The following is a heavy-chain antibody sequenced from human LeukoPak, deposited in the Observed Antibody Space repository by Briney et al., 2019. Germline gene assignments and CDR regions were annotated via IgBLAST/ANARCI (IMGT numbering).Heavy chain of an antibody. J-gene: IGHJ4*02. Sequence: PGGSLRLSCAVSGFTFSSYWLSWVPHGPGKGREWVGNIKEEGSEKHYVDSVRGRFTISRDNAKNSLYLQRNSLRAEATDVYYCAKDSFETDIDYWGQGTLVTVSS. V-gene: IGHV3-7*01. CDR1: GFTFSSYW. CDR3: AKDSFETDIDY. D-gene: IGHD1-14*01. CDR2: IKEEGSEK.